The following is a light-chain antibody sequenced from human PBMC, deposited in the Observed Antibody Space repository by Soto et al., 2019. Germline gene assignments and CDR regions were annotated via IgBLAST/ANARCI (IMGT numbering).Light chain of an antibody. CDR3: QHYNSYSEA. V-gene: IGKV1-5*01. Sequence: RASEIITNRLAWYQQKPGKAPKLLIYDASTLQSGGPSSFSVSGSGTEVTLTFRSLQPDDFATYYIQHYNSYSEAFGQGTKVDIK. CDR1: EIITNR. CDR2: DAS. J-gene: IGKJ1*01.